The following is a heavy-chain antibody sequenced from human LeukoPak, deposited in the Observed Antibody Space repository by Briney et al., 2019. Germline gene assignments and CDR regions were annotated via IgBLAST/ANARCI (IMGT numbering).Heavy chain of an antibody. Sequence: GESLKISCKGSGYSFTSYWIGWVRQMPGKGLEWMGIIYPGDSDTRYSPSFQGQVTISADKSISTAYLQWSSLKASDTAMYYCARHVRIAAAGTDLDYWGQGTLVTVPS. CDR2: IYPGDSDT. V-gene: IGHV5-51*01. CDR1: GYSFTSYW. J-gene: IGHJ4*02. CDR3: ARHVRIAAAGTDLDY. D-gene: IGHD6-13*01.